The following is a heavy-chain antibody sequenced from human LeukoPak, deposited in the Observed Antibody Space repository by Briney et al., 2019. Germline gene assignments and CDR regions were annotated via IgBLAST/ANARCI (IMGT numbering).Heavy chain of an antibody. CDR1: GGSFSGYY. CDR3: ARVGAAAGDPRAIRRKYFQH. D-gene: IGHD6-13*01. Sequence: SETLSLTCAVYGGSFSGYYWSRIRQPPGKGLEWIGEINHSGSTNYNPSLKSRVTISVDTSKNQFSLKLSSVTAADTAVYYCARVGAAAGDPRAIRRKYFQHWGQGTLVTVSS. CDR2: INHSGST. J-gene: IGHJ1*01. V-gene: IGHV4-34*01.